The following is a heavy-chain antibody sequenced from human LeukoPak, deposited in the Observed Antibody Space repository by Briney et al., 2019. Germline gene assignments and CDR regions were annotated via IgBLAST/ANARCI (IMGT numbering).Heavy chain of an antibody. J-gene: IGHJ4*02. V-gene: IGHV4-4*02. Sequence: SETLSPTCTVSGDSINSLDLWSWVRQPPGKGLEWIGEMYLSGTTHSNPSVKSRVAISIDKSKNQFFLNLSSVTAADTAVYYCAGLVGRYSSGLYYYYFDYWGQGTLVTVSS. D-gene: IGHD3-22*01. CDR2: MYLSGTT. CDR3: AGLVGRYSSGLYYYYFDY. CDR1: GDSINSLDL.